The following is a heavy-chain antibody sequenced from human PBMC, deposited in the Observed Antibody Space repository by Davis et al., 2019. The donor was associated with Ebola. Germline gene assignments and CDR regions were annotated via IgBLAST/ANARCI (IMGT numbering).Heavy chain of an antibody. Sequence: AASVKVSCKASGYTFTSYAMHWVRQAPGQRLEWMGWINAGNGNTKYSQKFQGRVTITRDTSASTAYMELSSLRSEDTAVYYCARDPIYSGSYYGWFDYWGQGTLVTASS. V-gene: IGHV1-3*01. CDR3: ARDPIYSGSYYGWFDY. CDR2: INAGNGNT. J-gene: IGHJ4*02. D-gene: IGHD1-26*01. CDR1: GYTFTSYA.